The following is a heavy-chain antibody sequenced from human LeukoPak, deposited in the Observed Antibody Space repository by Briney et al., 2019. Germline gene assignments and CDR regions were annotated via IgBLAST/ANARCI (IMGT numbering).Heavy chain of an antibody. CDR2: IYTSGST. D-gene: IGHD6-19*01. CDR1: GGSISSYY. Sequence: PSETLSLTCTVSGGSISSYYWSWIRQPAGKGLEWIGRIYTSGSTNYNPSLKGRVTMSVDTSKNQFSLKLSSVTAADTAVYYCARVGSSGWYGRFDPWGQGTLVTVSS. CDR3: ARVGSSGWYGRFDP. J-gene: IGHJ5*02. V-gene: IGHV4-4*07.